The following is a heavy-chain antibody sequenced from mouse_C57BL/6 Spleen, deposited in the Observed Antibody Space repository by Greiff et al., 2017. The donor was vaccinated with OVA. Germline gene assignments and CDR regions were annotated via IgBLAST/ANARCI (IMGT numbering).Heavy chain of an antibody. D-gene: IGHD1-1*01. J-gene: IGHJ2*01. V-gene: IGHV6-6*01. Sequence: EVKLMESGGGLVQPGGSMKLSCAASGFTFSDAWMDWVRQSPEKGLEWVAEIRNKANNHATYYAESVKGRFTISRDDSKSSVYLQMNSLRAEDTGIYYCTRRPITTVPFDYWGQGTTLTVSS. CDR1: GFTFSDAW. CDR3: TRRPITTVPFDY. CDR2: IRNKANNHAT.